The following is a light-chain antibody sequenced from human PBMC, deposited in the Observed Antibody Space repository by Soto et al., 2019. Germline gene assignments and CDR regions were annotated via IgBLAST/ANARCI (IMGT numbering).Light chain of an antibody. Sequence: DIVMTQSPDSLAVSLGERATINCKSSQSVFYSPNNMNYLAWYQQKPGQPPKLLIYWASTRESGVPDRFSGSGSGADFTLTIGSLQAEDGAVYYCQQHHTPPYTFGQGTKVEIK. J-gene: IGKJ2*01. CDR2: WAS. V-gene: IGKV4-1*01. CDR1: QSVFYSPNNMNY. CDR3: QQHHTPPYT.